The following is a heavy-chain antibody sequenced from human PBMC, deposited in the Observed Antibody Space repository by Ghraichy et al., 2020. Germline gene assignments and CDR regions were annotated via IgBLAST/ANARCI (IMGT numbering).Heavy chain of an antibody. Sequence: LSLTCAASGFTFSSYAMSWVRQAPGKGLEWVAAISVSGGSTYYADSVKGRFTISRDNSKTPLYLQMTSLRAEDTAVYYCDVYRGGRYGPGHAFDIWGQGTMVTVSS. D-gene: IGHD5-18*01. CDR3: DVYRGGRYGPGHAFDI. J-gene: IGHJ3*02. CDR1: GFTFSSYA. V-gene: IGHV3-23*01. CDR2: ISVSGGST.